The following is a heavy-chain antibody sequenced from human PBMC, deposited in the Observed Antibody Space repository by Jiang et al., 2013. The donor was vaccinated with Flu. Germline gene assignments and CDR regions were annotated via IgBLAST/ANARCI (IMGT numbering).Heavy chain of an antibody. CDR1: GGTFSSYA. V-gene: IGHV1-69*10. CDR2: IIPILGIA. Sequence: SGGTFSSYAISWVRQAPGQGLEWMGGIIPILGIANYAQKFQGRVTITADKSTSTAYMELSSLRSEDTAVYYCARDGYVDTAMVFNFDYWGQGTLVTVSS. CDR3: ARDGYVDTAMVFNFDY. D-gene: IGHD5-18*01. J-gene: IGHJ4*02.